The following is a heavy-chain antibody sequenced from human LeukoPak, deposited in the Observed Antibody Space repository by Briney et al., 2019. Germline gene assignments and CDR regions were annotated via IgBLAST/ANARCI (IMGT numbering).Heavy chain of an antibody. CDR3: AKKAGGGYNGVDY. CDR1: GFTFSNYG. Sequence: GGALRLSCVASGFTFSNYGMHWVCQAPGKGLEWVAVMSYDGSNIYYADSVKGRFTISRDNSKRTLYLQMNSLRDEDTAVYYCAKKAGGGYNGVDYWGQGTLVTVSS. CDR2: MSYDGSNI. J-gene: IGHJ4*02. V-gene: IGHV3-30*18. D-gene: IGHD5-24*01.